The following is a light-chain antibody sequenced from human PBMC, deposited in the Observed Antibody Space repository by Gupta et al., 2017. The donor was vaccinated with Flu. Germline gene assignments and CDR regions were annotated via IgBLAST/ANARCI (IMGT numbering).Light chain of an antibody. J-gene: IGKJ1*01. Sequence: DVVVTPSPLSLPVSLGEQAYITCRSSQGLVYSDGNTYLHWFQQRPGQSPRLLIYQVSYRDSGVPDRFSGSGSGTDFTLTISRLEAEDVGIYFCMQGAHWPWAFGQGTTVEIK. CDR1: QGLVYSDGNTY. V-gene: IGKV2-30*01. CDR2: QVS. CDR3: MQGAHWPWA.